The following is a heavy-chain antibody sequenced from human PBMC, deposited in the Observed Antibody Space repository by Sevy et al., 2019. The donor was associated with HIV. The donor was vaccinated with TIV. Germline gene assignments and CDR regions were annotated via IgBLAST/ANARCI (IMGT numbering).Heavy chain of an antibody. CDR1: GFTFSSYS. J-gene: IGHJ3*02. V-gene: IGHV3-21*01. Sequence: GGSLRLSCAASGFTFSSYSMKWVRQAPGKGLEWVSSISSSSSYIYYADSVKGRFTISRDNAKNSLYLQMNSLRAEDTAVYYCARDAALSNYYDSSGYPNAFDIWGQGTMVTVSS. D-gene: IGHD3-22*01. CDR2: ISSSSSYI. CDR3: ARDAALSNYYDSSGYPNAFDI.